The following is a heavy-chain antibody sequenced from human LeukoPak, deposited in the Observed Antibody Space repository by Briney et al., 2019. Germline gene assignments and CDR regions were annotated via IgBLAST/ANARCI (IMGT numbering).Heavy chain of an antibody. CDR2: ISYDGSNK. CDR1: GFTFSSYA. D-gene: IGHD4-11*01. CDR3: ARGTTVTWKPCDY. V-gene: IGHV3-30*04. Sequence: GGSLRLSCAASGFTFSSYAMSWVRQAPGKGLEWVAVISYDGSNKYYADSVKGRFTISRDNSKNTLYLQVNSLRGEDTAVYYCARGTTVTWKPCDYWGQGTLVTVSS. J-gene: IGHJ4*02.